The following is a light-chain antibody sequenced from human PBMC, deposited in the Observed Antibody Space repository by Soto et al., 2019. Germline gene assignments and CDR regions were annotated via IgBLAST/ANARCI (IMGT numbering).Light chain of an antibody. CDR3: QQRSSWPFT. V-gene: IGKV3D-20*02. CDR1: QSVSSSY. Sequence: EIELTQSPGTLSFSPGERATLSCRASQSVSSSYLAWYQQKPGQAPRLLISGASNRATGIPARFSGSGSGTDFTLTISSLEPEDFAVYYCQQRSSWPFTFGPGTKVDIK. J-gene: IGKJ3*01. CDR2: GAS.